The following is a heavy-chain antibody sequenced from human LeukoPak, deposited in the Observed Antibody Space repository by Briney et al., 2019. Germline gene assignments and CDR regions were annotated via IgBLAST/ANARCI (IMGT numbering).Heavy chain of an antibody. J-gene: IGHJ3*02. CDR2: ISGSGGST. D-gene: IGHD2-2*01. CDR1: GFTFSSYA. V-gene: IGHV3-23*01. Sequence: GGSLRLSCAASGFTFSSYAMSWVRQAPGKGLEWVSAISGSGGSTYYADSVKGRFTISRDNSKNTLYLQMNSLRAEDTAVYYCAKDPQNPRGGVVPADHAFDIWGQGTMVTVSS. CDR3: AKDPQNPRGGVVPADHAFDI.